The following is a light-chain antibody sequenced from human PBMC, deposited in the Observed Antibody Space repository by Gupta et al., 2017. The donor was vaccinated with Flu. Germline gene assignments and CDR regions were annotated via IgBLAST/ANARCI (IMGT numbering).Light chain of an antibody. V-gene: IGKV1-5*03. CDR1: QSIRTW. CDR3: QQYNDYSPDG. CDR2: KAS. J-gene: IGKJ2*03. Sequence: STLSASVGDRVTITCRASQSIRTWLAWYQHKAGKAPNLLIYKASTLQSGVPSRFSGSGYGTEFTLTISSLQPDDFATYYCQQYNDYSPDGFGPGTKLEI.